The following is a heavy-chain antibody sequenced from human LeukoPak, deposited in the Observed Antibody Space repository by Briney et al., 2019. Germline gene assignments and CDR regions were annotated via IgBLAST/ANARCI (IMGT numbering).Heavy chain of an antibody. CDR1: GYTFTSYG. Sequence: ASVKVSCKASGYTFTSYGISRVRQAAGQGLEWMGWVHPNGGNTAYAQKFQGRVTMTRDTSISTAYMELSGLTSDDTAVYFCARGPRNDPWGQGTLVTVSS. CDR2: VHPNGGNT. D-gene: IGHD1-14*01. V-gene: IGHV1-8*02. J-gene: IGHJ5*02. CDR3: ARGPRNDP.